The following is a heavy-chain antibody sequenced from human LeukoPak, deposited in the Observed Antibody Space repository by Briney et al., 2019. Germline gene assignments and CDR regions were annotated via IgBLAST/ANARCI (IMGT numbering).Heavy chain of an antibody. CDR2: INPNSGGT. CDR3: ASSLLTRNWLDP. CDR1: GYTFTGYY. V-gene: IGHV1-2*02. D-gene: IGHD1-26*01. J-gene: IGHJ5*02. Sequence: ASVKVSCKATGYTFTGYYTHWVRQAPGQGLEWMGWINPNSGGTNYAQKFQGRVTMTRDTSISTAYMELSRLRSEDTAVYYCASSLLTRNWLDPWGQGTLVTVSS.